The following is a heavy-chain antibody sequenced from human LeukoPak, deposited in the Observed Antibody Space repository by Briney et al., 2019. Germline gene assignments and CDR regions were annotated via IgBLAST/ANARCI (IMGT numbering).Heavy chain of an antibody. Sequence: PGGSLRLSCAASGFTFSSYAMSWVRQAPGKGLEWVSAISGSGGSTYYADSVRGRFTISRDNSKNTLYLQMNSLRAEDTAVYYCANHGGVGADLDYWGQGTLVTVSS. J-gene: IGHJ4*02. CDR3: ANHGGVGADLDY. CDR1: GFTFSSYA. CDR2: ISGSGGST. V-gene: IGHV3-23*01.